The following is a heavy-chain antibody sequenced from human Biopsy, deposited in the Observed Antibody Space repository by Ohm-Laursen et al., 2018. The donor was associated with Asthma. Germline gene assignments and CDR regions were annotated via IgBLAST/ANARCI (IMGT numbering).Heavy chain of an antibody. CDR3: AREGVAGTHIED. Sequence: SLRLSCAASGFSFSEFVMHWVRQAPGKRLEWVAVISYDGSTKYYADSVKGRFTISRDNSKNTLSLQMNSLTAEDTAVYYCAREGVAGTHIEDWGQGTLVTVSS. J-gene: IGHJ4*02. V-gene: IGHV3-30*03. CDR1: GFSFSEFV. D-gene: IGHD6-19*01. CDR2: ISYDGSTK.